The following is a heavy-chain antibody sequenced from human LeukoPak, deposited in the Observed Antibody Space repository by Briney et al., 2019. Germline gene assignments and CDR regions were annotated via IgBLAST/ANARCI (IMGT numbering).Heavy chain of an antibody. V-gene: IGHV3-30-3*01. CDR1: GFAFRTYA. CDR2: LTYDGGNK. CDR3: AREERSSSYYYLDQ. J-gene: IGHJ4*02. Sequence: GGSLRLSCAASGFAFRTYAMHWVRQAPGKELEWVALLTYDGGNKFYADSVKGRFTISRDNSKKTMFLQMNSLRAEDTAVYYCAREERSSSYYYLDQWGQGILVSVSS. D-gene: IGHD3-22*01.